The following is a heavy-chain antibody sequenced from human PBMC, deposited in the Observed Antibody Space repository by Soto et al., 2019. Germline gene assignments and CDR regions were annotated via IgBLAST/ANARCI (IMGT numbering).Heavy chain of an antibody. CDR3: ARKGAWAFDP. Sequence: GASVKVSCKASGGTFSSYAISWVRQAPGQGLEWMGGIIPIFGTANYAQKFQGRVTITADKSTSKAYMELSSLRSEDTAVYYCARKGAWAFDPWGQGNMVTVYS. CDR2: IIPIFGTA. J-gene: IGHJ5*02. D-gene: IGHD3-16*01. V-gene: IGHV1-69*06. CDR1: GGTFSSYA.